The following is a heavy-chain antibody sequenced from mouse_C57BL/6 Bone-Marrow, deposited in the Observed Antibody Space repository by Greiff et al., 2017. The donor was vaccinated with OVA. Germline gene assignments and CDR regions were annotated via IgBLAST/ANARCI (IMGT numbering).Heavy chain of an antibody. CDR1: GYTFTSYW. V-gene: IGHV1-69*01. CDR2: IDPSDSYT. CDR3: AREGGVMDY. Sequence: QVQLKQPGAELVMPGASVKLSCKASGYTFTSYWMHWVKQRPGQGLEWIGEIDPSDSYTNYNQKFKGKSTLTVDKSSSTAYMQLSSLTSEDSAVYYCAREGGVMDYWGQGTSVTVSS. J-gene: IGHJ4*01.